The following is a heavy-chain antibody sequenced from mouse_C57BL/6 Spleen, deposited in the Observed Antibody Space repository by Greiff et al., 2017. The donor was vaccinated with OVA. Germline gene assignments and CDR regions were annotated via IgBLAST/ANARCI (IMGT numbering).Heavy chain of an antibody. CDR2: ISSGGDYI. CDR1: GFTFSSYA. CDR3: TRDSTGDYFDY. D-gene: IGHD4-1*01. J-gene: IGHJ2*01. Sequence: EVKVVESGEGLVKPGGSLKLSCAASGFTFSSYAMSWVRQTPEKRLEWVAYISSGGDYIYYADTVKGRFTISRDNARNTLYLQMSSLKSEDTAMYYCTRDSTGDYFDYWGQGTTLTVSS. V-gene: IGHV5-9-1*02.